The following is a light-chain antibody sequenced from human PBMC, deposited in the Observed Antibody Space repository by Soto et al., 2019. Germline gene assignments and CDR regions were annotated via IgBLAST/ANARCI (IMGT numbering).Light chain of an antibody. Sequence: DIQMTQSPSTLSASVGDRVTITCRASQSLSSWLAWYQQKPGKAPKLLIYDASSLESGVPSRFSSSGSRTEFTLTISSLQPDDFATYYCQQYNTCSGTFGQGTKVDIK. CDR2: DAS. V-gene: IGKV1-5*01. J-gene: IGKJ1*01. CDR1: QSLSSW. CDR3: QQYNTCSGT.